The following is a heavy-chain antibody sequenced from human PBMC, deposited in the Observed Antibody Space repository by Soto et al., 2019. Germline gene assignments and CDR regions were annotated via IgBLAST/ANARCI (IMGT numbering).Heavy chain of an antibody. V-gene: IGHV3-53*01. CDR3: ARTRLYDASGYYYYYYGMDV. J-gene: IGHJ6*02. Sequence: QSXGSLRLPCSASGLSVNDNSMSWVRQAPGKGLEWVSVIYGDGRIYYADFVRGRFTVSREKSKNTLFLQMGRLRVDDTAVYYCARTRLYDASGYYYYYYGMDVWGQGTKVTVYS. CDR1: GLSVNDNS. CDR2: IYGDGRI. D-gene: IGHD3-22*01.